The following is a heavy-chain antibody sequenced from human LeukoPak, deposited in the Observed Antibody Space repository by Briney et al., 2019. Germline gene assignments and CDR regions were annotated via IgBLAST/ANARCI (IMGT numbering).Heavy chain of an antibody. J-gene: IGHJ4*02. CDR1: RYTFSTYL. CDR3: ARRAPFTASGYDY. D-gene: IGHD6-25*01. CDR2: MNPNNGDS. V-gene: IGHV1-8*03. Sequence: ASVKASYNAFRYTFSTYLLIWVRQATGQGLEWMGWMNPNNGDSGYAQKFQGRVTITRDTYISTSYMELRSLRSDDTAVYFCARRAPFTASGYDYWGQGTLVTVSS.